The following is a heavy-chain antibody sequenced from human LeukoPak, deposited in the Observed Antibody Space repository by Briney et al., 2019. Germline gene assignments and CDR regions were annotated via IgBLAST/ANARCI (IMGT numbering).Heavy chain of an antibody. Sequence: PSETLSLTCTVHGGSFSGYHWTWIRQPPGMGLEWIGEINYSRKTNYSPSLKSRITISVDTSKNQFSLKLSSVSAADTAVYYCARGAISPLDYWGQGTLVTVSS. V-gene: IGHV4-34*01. CDR1: GGSFSGYH. J-gene: IGHJ4*02. CDR3: ARGAISPLDY. CDR2: INYSRKT. D-gene: IGHD2-2*01.